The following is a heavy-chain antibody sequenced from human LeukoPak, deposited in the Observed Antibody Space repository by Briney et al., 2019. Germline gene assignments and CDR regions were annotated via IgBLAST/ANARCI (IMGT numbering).Heavy chain of an antibody. V-gene: IGHV3-48*03. J-gene: IGHJ3*02. CDR1: GFTFSSCE. Sequence: PGGSLRLSCAASGFTFSSCEMDWVRRAPGKGLEWVSYIGSSGGSRYYADSVKGRFTSSRDNAKNSLYLQMNSLRVEDTAVYYCAREDGDAFDIWGQGTVVSVSS. CDR2: IGSSGGSR. CDR3: AREDGDAFDI. D-gene: IGHD5-24*01.